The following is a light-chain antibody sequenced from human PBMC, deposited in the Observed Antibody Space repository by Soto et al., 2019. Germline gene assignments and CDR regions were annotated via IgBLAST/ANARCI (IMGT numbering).Light chain of an antibody. CDR3: QVWDSSSDHYV. J-gene: IGLJ1*01. V-gene: IGLV3-21*02. Sequence: SYELTQPPSVSVAPGQTARITCGGNNIGSKSVHWYQQKPGQAPVLVVYDDSDQPSGIPERFSGSNSGNTATLTTSRVEAGDEADYYCQVWDSSSDHYVFGTGTKVTVL. CDR1: NIGSKS. CDR2: DDS.